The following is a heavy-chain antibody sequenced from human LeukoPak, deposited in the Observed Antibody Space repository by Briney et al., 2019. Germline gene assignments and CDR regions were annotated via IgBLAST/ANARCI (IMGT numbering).Heavy chain of an antibody. CDR3: ASRSGCSGGTCYSRPADAFDI. J-gene: IGHJ3*02. CDR1: GGSISSGTYY. CDR2: IYTGGST. D-gene: IGHD2-15*01. Sequence: PSETLSLTCTVSGGSISSGTYYCNWIRQPAGKGLEWIGRIYTGGSTTYNPSLKSRVTISLDTSKNQFSLKLSSVTAADTAVYYCASRSGCSGGTCYSRPADAFDIWGQGTMVTISS. V-gene: IGHV4-61*02.